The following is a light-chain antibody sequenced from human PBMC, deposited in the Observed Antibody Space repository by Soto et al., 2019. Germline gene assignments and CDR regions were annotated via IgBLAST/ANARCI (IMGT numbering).Light chain of an antibody. CDR3: SSYTRSSTCV. J-gene: IGLJ1*01. CDR2: DVS. V-gene: IGLV2-14*01. Sequence: QSVLTQPASVSGSPGQSITISCTGTSSDVGGYNYVSWYQQHPGKAPKLMIYDVSNRPSGVSNRFSGSKSGNTASLTISGFQAEDEAGYYWSSYTRSSTCVFGAGTKVSV. CDR1: SSDVGGYNY.